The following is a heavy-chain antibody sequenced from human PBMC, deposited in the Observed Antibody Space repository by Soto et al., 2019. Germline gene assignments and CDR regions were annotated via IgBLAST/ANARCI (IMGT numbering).Heavy chain of an antibody. Sequence: SVKVSCKASGGTFSSYAISWVRQAPGQGLEWMGGIIPIFGTANYAQKFQGRVTITADESTSTAYMELSSLRSEDTAVYCCARGRIADDALDIWGQGTMVTVSS. J-gene: IGHJ3*02. V-gene: IGHV1-69*13. D-gene: IGHD6-13*01. CDR2: IIPIFGTA. CDR3: ARGRIADDALDI. CDR1: GGTFSSYA.